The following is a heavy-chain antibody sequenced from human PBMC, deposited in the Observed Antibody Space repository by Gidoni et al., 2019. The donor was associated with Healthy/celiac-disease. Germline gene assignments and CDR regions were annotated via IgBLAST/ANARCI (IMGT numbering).Heavy chain of an antibody. CDR1: GFTFGDYG. CDR3: TRGDDFWSGYYPRY. CDR2: IGSKAYGGTT. V-gene: IGHV3-49*05. Sequence: ELQLVESGGGLLKPGRSLRLSCTASGFTFGDYGRSLFRQAPGKGLEWVGLIGSKAYGGTTEYAASVKGRFTISRDDSKCIAYLQMNSLKTEDTAVYYCTRGDDFWSGYYPRYWGQGTLVTVSS. D-gene: IGHD3-3*01. J-gene: IGHJ4*02.